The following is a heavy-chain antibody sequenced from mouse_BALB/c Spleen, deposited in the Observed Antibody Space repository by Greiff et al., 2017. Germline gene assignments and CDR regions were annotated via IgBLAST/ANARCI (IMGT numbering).Heavy chain of an antibody. CDR2: ISSGGSYT. V-gene: IGHV5-6-4*01. D-gene: IGHD1-1*01. CDR1: GFTFSSYT. CDR3: TRDRGSSYGNAMDY. Sequence: EVKLMESGGGLVKPGGSLKLSCAASGFTFSSYTMSWVRQTPEKRLEWVATISSGGSYTYYPDSVKGRFTISRDNAKNTLYLQMSSLKSEDTAMYYCTRDRGSSYGNAMDYWGQGTSVTVSS. J-gene: IGHJ4*01.